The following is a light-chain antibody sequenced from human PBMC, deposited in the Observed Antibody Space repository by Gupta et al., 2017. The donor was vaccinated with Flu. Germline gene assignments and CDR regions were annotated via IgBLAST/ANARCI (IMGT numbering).Light chain of an antibody. J-gene: IGLJ3*02. CDR1: SLGGKN. Sequence: SYVLTQPPSVSVAPGQTARITCVENSLGGKNGDWFRQKPGQAPVLVVYDDTERPSEIPERFSGSFSGTTATLTISRVEAEDEADYYCQVWDSSSAHWVFGGGTKLTVL. CDR2: DDT. V-gene: IGLV3-21*02. CDR3: QVWDSSSAHWV.